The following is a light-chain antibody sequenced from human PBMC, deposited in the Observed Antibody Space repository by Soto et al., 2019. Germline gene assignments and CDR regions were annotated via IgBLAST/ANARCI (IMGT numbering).Light chain of an antibody. V-gene: IGKV3-15*01. CDR2: GVS. CDR3: QFYNDWPLT. CDR1: EGLRSN. J-gene: IGKJ3*01. Sequence: EIVMTQSPATLSVSPGDGATLSCRASEGLRSNLAWYQHKPGRAPRLLIYGVSTRATGIPARFSGSGSGTEFTLTISSLKSEDFAIYYCQFYNDWPLTFGPGTKVEIK.